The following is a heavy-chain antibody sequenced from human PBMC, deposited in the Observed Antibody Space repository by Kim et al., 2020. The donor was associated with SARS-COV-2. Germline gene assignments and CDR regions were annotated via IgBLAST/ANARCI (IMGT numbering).Heavy chain of an antibody. D-gene: IGHD2-21*02. J-gene: IGHJ4*02. CDR2: IGTSDTNR. Sequence: GGSLRLSCAASGFTVSSYEMNWVRQAPGKGLEWVSYIGTSDTNRNYADSVKGRFTVSRDNAKNSLYLQMNSLRAEDTAVYYCAREKWNCNGDCNDYWGQGIMVTVSS. CDR3: AREKWNCNGDCNDY. CDR1: GFTVSSYE. V-gene: IGHV3-48*03.